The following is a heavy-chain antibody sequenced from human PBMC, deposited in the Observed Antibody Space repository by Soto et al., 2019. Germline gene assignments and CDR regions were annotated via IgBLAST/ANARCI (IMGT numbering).Heavy chain of an antibody. D-gene: IGHD3-16*01. CDR2: IRRNAYGGTT. V-gene: IGHV3-49*04. CDR1: GFTFGDYA. J-gene: IGHJ4*02. Sequence: GGSLRLSCTTSGFTFGDYALSWVRQAPGKGLEWVGFIRRNAYGGTTDYAASVKGRFTISRDDSKSIAYLQMNSLRTEDTALYYCTRASSLDFDFWGQGTLVTAPQ. CDR3: TRASSLDFDF.